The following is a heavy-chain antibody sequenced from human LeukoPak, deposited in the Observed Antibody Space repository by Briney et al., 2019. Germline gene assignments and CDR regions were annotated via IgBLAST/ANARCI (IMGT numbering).Heavy chain of an antibody. CDR2: ISYDGSNK. D-gene: IGHD6-6*01. CDR1: GFTFSSYA. Sequence: GGSPRLSCAASGFTFSSYAMHWVRQAPGKGLEWVAVISYDGSNKYYADSVKGRFTISRDNSKNTLYLQMNSLRAEDTAVYYCARSRAAARGPFDYWGQGTLVTVSS. V-gene: IGHV3-30-3*01. CDR3: ARSRAAARGPFDY. J-gene: IGHJ4*02.